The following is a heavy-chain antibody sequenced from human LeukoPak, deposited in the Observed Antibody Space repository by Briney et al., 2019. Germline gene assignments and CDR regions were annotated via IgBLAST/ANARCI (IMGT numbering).Heavy chain of an antibody. Sequence: ASVKVSCKASGYTFTTYAMHWVRQAPGQRLEWMGWINAGNGNTKYSQKFQARVTITRDTSASTAYMELSSLRSEDTAVYYCAREDSSGYRPHYWYFGLWGRGTLVTVSS. V-gene: IGHV1-3*01. D-gene: IGHD3-22*01. CDR3: AREDSSGYRPHYWYFGL. J-gene: IGHJ2*01. CDR2: INAGNGNT. CDR1: GYTFTTYA.